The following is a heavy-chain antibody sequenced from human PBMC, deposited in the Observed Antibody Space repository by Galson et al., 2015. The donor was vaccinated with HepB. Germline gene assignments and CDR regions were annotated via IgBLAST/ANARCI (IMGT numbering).Heavy chain of an antibody. Sequence: SLRLSCAASGFSFTRYAMTWVRQAPGKGLEWVSSITSRGGNSYYTDSVKGRFTVSRDNSKNTVLLQLNSLRTEDTAMYFCAKDGIMVANNPYHFHYWGQGTLVTVSS. CDR2: ITSRGGNS. V-gene: IGHV3-23*01. CDR1: GFSFTRYA. CDR3: AKDGIMVANNPYHFHY. J-gene: IGHJ4*02. D-gene: IGHD2-15*01.